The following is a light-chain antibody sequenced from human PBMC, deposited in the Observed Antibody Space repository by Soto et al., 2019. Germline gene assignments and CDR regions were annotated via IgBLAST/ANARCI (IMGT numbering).Light chain of an antibody. CDR2: GAS. J-gene: IGKJ1*01. CDR1: QSVSNNY. V-gene: IGKV3-20*01. CDR3: HPHGSSGP. Sequence: EIVLSQSPGALSLPPGERATLSCRARQSVSNNYLSWYHQKPGQAPRLLIYGASNRATGIPDRFSGSGSGTDFTLPISRLEPEDFAVYYSHPHGSSGPFGQGTKV.